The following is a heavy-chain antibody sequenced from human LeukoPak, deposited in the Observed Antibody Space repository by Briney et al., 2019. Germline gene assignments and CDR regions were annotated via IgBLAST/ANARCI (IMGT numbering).Heavy chain of an antibody. J-gene: IGHJ4*02. V-gene: IGHV3-66*01. CDR3: ARRTYYYSSGSWASDY. Sequence: PGGPLGLSCAAFGFTFSGNAIGGFRKPPGRGWNGASVIYTSDTTYYADSVKGRFTISRDNSKNTLYLHMNNLRAEDTAVYYCARRTYYYSSGSWASDYWGQGTLVTVSS. CDR2: IYTSDTT. D-gene: IGHD3-10*01. CDR1: GFTFSGNA.